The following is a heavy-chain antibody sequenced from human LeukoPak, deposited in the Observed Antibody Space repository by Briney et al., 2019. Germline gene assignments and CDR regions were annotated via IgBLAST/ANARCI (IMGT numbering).Heavy chain of an antibody. CDR1: GGSISSSNW. V-gene: IGHV4-4*02. Sequence: PSETLSLTCTVSGGSISSSNWWSWVRQPPGKGLEWIGEIYHSGSTNYNPSLKSRVAISVDKSKNQFSLKLSSVTAADTAVYYCARDADTAALGHWFGPWGQGALVTVSS. J-gene: IGHJ5*02. D-gene: IGHD5-18*01. CDR2: IYHSGST. CDR3: ARDADTAALGHWFGP.